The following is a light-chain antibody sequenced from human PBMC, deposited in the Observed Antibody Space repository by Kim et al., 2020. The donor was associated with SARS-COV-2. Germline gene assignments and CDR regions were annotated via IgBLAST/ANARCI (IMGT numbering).Light chain of an antibody. Sequence: QAVLTQPASVSGSPGQSITISCTGTSSDVGGYNYVSWYQQHPGKAPKLMIYDVSKRPSGVTNRFSGSKSGNTASLTISALQAEDEADYYCNSYTSSSTRVFGGGTQLTVL. V-gene: IGLV2-14*01. CDR3: NSYTSSSTRV. CDR2: DVS. J-gene: IGLJ3*02. CDR1: SSDVGGYNY.